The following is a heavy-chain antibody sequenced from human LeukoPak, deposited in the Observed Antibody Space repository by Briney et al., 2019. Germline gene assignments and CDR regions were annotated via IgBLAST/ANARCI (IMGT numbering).Heavy chain of an antibody. CDR3: ASEIDYYDSSGYYPYFDY. D-gene: IGHD3-22*01. Sequence: GGSLRLSCAASGFTVSSNYMSWVRQAPGKGLEWVSVIYSGGNTYYADSVKGRFTISRDNSKNTLYLQMNSLRAEDTAVYYCASEIDYYDSSGYYPYFDYWGQGTLVTVSS. V-gene: IGHV3-53*01. CDR1: GFTVSSNY. J-gene: IGHJ4*02. CDR2: IYSGGNT.